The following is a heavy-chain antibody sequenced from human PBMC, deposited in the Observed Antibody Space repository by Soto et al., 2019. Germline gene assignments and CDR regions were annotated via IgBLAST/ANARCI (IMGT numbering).Heavy chain of an antibody. V-gene: IGHV4-34*01. CDR3: ARAMIAAAGFS. Sequence: LETLSLTCAVYGGSFSGYYWSWIRQPPGKGLEWIGEINHSGSTNYNPSLKSRVTISVDTSKNQFSLKLSSVTAADTAVYYCARAMIAAAGFSWGQGTLVTVSS. D-gene: IGHD6-13*01. CDR2: INHSGST. J-gene: IGHJ1*01. CDR1: GGSFSGYY.